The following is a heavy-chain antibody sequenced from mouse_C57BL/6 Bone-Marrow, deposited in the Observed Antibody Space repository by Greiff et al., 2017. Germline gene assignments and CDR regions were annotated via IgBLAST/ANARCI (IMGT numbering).Heavy chain of an antibody. Sequence: EVQLQQSGPELVKPGASVKISCKASGYTFTDYYMNWVKQSHGKSLEWIGDINPNNGGTSYNQKFKGKATLTVDKSSSTAYMELRRLTSEDSAVYYCSRNYGLYYFDYGGQGTTLTVSS. CDR1: GYTFTDYY. CDR3: SRNYGLYYFDY. D-gene: IGHD1-1*02. V-gene: IGHV1-26*01. J-gene: IGHJ2*01. CDR2: INPNNGGT.